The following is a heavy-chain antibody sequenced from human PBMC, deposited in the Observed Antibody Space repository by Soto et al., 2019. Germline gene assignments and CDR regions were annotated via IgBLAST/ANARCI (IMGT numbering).Heavy chain of an antibody. J-gene: IGHJ6*02. CDR2: ISAYNGNT. Sequence: ASVKVSCKASGYTFTGYGISWVRQAPGQGLEWMGWISAYNGNTNYAQKLQGRVTMTTDTSTSTAYMELRSLRSDDTAVYYCARDRPLIVGAPPGYYYYGMDVWGQGTTVTAP. CDR1: GYTFTGYG. CDR3: ARDRPLIVGAPPGYYYYGMDV. D-gene: IGHD1-26*01. V-gene: IGHV1-18*04.